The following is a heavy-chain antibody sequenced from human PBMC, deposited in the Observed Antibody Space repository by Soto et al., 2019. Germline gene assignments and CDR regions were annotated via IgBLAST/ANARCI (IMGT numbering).Heavy chain of an antibody. CDR1: GVTFSSYA. CDR2: ISGSGGST. J-gene: IGHJ5*02. D-gene: IGHD5-18*01. CDR3: AKGPLQGYSYGYSFDP. Sequence: GGSLRLSCAASGVTFSSYAMSWVRQAPGKGLEWVSAISGSGGSTYYADSVKGRFTISRDNSKNTLYLQMNSLRAEDTAVYYCAKGPLQGYSYGYSFDPWGQGTLVTVSS. V-gene: IGHV3-23*01.